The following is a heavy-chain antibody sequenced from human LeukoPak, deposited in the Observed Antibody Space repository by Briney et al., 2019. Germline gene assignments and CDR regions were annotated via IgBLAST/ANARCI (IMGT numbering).Heavy chain of an antibody. CDR3: ARLSRGGSSSGG. J-gene: IGHJ4*02. V-gene: IGHV4-34*01. CDR1: GGSFSGYY. D-gene: IGHD6-6*01. Sequence: SETLSLTCAVYGGSFSGYYWSWIRQPPGKGLEWIGEINHSGSTNYNPSLKSRVTISVDTSKNQFSLKLSSVTAADTAVYYCARLSRGGSSSGGWGQGTLVTVSS. CDR2: INHSGST.